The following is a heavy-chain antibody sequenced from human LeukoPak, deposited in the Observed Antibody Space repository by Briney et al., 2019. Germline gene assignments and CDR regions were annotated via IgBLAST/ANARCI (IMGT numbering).Heavy chain of an antibody. V-gene: IGHV3-9*01. CDR2: ISWNSGSI. Sequence: PGGSLRLSCAASGFTFDDYAMHWVRQAPGKGLEWVSGISWNSGSIGYADSVKGRFTISRDNAKNSLYLQMNSLRAEDTALYYCAKDISRWGSTPLFDYWGQGTLVTVSS. D-gene: IGHD2-15*01. CDR1: GFTFDDYA. CDR3: AKDISRWGSTPLFDY. J-gene: IGHJ4*02.